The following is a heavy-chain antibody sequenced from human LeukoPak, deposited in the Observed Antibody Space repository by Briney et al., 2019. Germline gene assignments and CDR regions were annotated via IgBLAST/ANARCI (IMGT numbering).Heavy chain of an antibody. CDR2: ISSSSSYI. Sequence: GMSLRLSCAASGFTFSSYSMNWVRQAPGKGLEWVSSISSSSSYIYYADSVKGRFTISRDNAKNSLYLQMNSLRAEDTAVYYCARDGYCSGGSCYLFDYWGQGTLVTVSS. J-gene: IGHJ4*02. D-gene: IGHD2-15*01. CDR3: ARDGYCSGGSCYLFDY. V-gene: IGHV3-21*01. CDR1: GFTFSSYS.